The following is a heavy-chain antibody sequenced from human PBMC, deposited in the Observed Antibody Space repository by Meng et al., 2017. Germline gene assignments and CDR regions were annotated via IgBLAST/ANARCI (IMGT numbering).Heavy chain of an antibody. J-gene: IGHJ4*02. CDR2: IYHSGST. D-gene: IGHD6-19*01. V-gene: IGHV4-4*02. CDR1: GGSISSSNL. CDR3: TRDRGAVAGANFDY. Sequence: VALQEQGPGLGKPWGTLSLPCAVSGGSISSSNLWRWVRQPPGKGLEWIGEIYHSGSTSYNPSLKSRVTISVDKSKNQFSLKLSSVTAADTAVYYCTRDRGAVAGANFDYWGQGTLVTVSS.